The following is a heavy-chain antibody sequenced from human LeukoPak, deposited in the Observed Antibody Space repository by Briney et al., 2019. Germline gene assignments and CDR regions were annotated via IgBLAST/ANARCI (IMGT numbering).Heavy chain of an antibody. Sequence: GGSLRLSCAASGFTLSSYWMSWVRQAPGKGLEWVANIKQDESEKYYVDSVKGRFTISRDNAKNSLYLQMNSLRGEDTAVYYCARPRWLQFGPHDSWGQGTLVTVSS. J-gene: IGHJ4*02. CDR3: ARPRWLQFGPHDS. D-gene: IGHD5-18*01. V-gene: IGHV3-7*01. CDR2: IKQDESEK. CDR1: GFTLSSYW.